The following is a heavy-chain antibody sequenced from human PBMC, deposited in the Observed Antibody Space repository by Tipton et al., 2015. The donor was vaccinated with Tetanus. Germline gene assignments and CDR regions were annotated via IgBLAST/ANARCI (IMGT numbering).Heavy chain of an antibody. D-gene: IGHD6-13*01. J-gene: IGHJ4*02. CDR2: ISAYNGNT. V-gene: IGHV1-18*01. CDR3: ASLDHELVLPDY. Sequence: QLVQSGAEEKKPGASVKVSCKAAGYTFTSYGISWVRQAPGQGLEWMGWISAYNGNTNYAQKLQGRVTMTTATSTSTAYMELRSLRSDDTAVYSCASLDHELVLPDYWGQGTLVTVSS. CDR1: GYTFTSYG.